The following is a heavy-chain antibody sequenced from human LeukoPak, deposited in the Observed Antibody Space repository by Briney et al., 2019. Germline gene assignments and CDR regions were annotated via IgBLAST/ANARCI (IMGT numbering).Heavy chain of an antibody. V-gene: IGHV4-39*01. J-gene: IGHJ4*01. D-gene: IGHD1-26*01. CDR3: ARLLKWSGTYSRGDNYFHY. Sequence: SETLSLTCTVSGGSISSSSYYWGWIRQPPGKGLEWIGSIYYSGSTYYNPSLKSRVTISVDTTKNQFSLKLSSVTAADTAVYYCARLLKWSGTYSRGDNYFHYWGHGTVVTVSS. CDR1: GGSISSSSYY. CDR2: IYYSGST.